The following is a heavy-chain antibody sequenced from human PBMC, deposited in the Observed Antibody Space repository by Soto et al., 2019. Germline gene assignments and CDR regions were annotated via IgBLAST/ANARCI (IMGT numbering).Heavy chain of an antibody. V-gene: IGHV3-23*01. J-gene: IGHJ5*02. CDR2: ITGSGVGM. CDR3: AKASTSKTHTNGWYDWFAL. Sequence: EVQLLESGGVLVQPGESLRLSCAATGFTFRDFAMTWVRQAPGKGLEWVSTITGSGVGMHYADSVKGRFTISRDNSKNTSYPQMNSLRAEDTAVYHGAKASTSKTHTNGWYDWFALWGQGTLVTVTS. CDR1: GFTFRDFA. D-gene: IGHD6-19*01.